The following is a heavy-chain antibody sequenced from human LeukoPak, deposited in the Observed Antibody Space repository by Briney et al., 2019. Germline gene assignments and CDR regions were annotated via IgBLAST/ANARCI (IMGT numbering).Heavy chain of an antibody. J-gene: IGHJ4*02. CDR3: ASQTPGGSFDY. CDR1: GYTFTSYD. V-gene: IGHV1-8*01. CDR2: MNPNSGNT. D-gene: IGHD3-10*01. Sequence: ASGKVSCKASGYTFTSYDINWVRQATGQGLEWMGGMNPNSGNTGYAQKFQGRGTMTRNTSISTAYMELSSLRSEDTAVYYCASQTPGGSFDYWGQGTLVTVSS.